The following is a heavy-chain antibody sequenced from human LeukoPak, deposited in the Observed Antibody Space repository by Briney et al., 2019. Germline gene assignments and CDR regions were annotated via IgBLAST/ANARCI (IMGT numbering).Heavy chain of an antibody. J-gene: IGHJ3*02. V-gene: IGHV4-30-4*01. CDR1: GGSITSGDYY. Sequence: SETLSLTCTVSGGSITSGDYYWSWIRQPPRKGLEWIGYIYYTGSTYYNPSLKSRVTISVDTSKKQFSLKLSSVTAADTAVYYCARDPHGGGLGDGFDIWGQGTMVTVSS. D-gene: IGHD3-16*01. CDR2: IYYTGST. CDR3: ARDPHGGGLGDGFDI.